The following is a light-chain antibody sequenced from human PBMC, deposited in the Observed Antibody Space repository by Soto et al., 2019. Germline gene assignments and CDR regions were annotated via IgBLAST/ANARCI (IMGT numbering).Light chain of an antibody. Sequence: DLVLTQSPDSLAVSLGEWPTINCKSSQSVLSSPNNKNYLAWYQQRPGQAPRLLIYQTSIRAAGIPARFSASGTGTDFTLTISDVQPEDFAVYYCHQRQSWPRTFGQGTKVDIK. J-gene: IGKJ1*01. CDR2: QTS. CDR1: QSVLSSPNNKNY. CDR3: HQRQSWPRT. V-gene: IGKV4-1*01.